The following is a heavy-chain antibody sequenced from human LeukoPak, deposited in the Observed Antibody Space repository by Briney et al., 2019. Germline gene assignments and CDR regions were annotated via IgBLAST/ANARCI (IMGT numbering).Heavy chain of an antibody. CDR1: GGSISSSSSIC. CDR3: ARNGGNSDYNY. V-gene: IGHV4-4*02. D-gene: IGHD4-23*01. J-gene: IGHJ4*02. CDR2: IYHNGAT. Sequence: SETLSLTCAVSGGSISSSSSICWTWVRQPPGEGLEWIGEIYHNGATNYNPSLKSRVTMLLDKSKNQFFLKLNSVTAADTAVYYCARNGGNSDYNYWGQGTLVTVSA.